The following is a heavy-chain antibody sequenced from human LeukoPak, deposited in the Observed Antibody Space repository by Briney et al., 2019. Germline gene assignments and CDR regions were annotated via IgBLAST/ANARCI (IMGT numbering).Heavy chain of an antibody. CDR1: GFTFSSYA. V-gene: IGHV3-15*01. CDR3: TTRLVPAAIGYYFDY. D-gene: IGHD2-2*01. CDR2: IKSKTDGGTT. Sequence: GRSLRLSCAASGFTFSSYAMHWVRQAPGKGLEWVGRIKSKTDGGTTDHAAPVKGRFTISRDDSKNTLYLQMNSLKTEDTAVYYCTTRLVPAAIGYYFDYWGQGTLVTVSS. J-gene: IGHJ4*02.